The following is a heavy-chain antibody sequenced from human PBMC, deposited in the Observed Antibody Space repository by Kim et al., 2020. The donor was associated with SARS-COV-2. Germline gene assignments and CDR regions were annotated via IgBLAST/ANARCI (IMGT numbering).Heavy chain of an antibody. J-gene: IGHJ4*02. CDR3: ARREMADFDY. D-gene: IGHD6-19*01. V-gene: IGHV4-61*07. Sequence: TNYTPSLNSRVTISVVTSKNQCSLNLSSVTAADTAVDYCARREMADFDYWGQETLVTVSS. CDR2: T.